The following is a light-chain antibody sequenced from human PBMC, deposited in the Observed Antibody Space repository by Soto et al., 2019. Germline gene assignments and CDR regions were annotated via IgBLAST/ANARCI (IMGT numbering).Light chain of an antibody. CDR2: EVS. V-gene: IGLV2-14*01. Sequence: QSALTQPASVSGSPGQSISISCTGPSSDVGDYISVSWFQQHPGKAPKLMIHEVSNRPSGVSNRFSGSKSANTASLTISGLQAEDEADYYCTSYTSSTTLYVFGTGTKVTVL. J-gene: IGLJ1*01. CDR3: TSYTSSTTLYV. CDR1: SSDVGDYIS.